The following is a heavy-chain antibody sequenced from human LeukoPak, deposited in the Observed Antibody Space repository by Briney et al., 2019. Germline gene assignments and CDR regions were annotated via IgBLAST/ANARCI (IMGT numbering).Heavy chain of an antibody. CDR2: IYTSGST. V-gene: IGHV4-61*02. J-gene: IGHJ4*02. Sequence: SQTLSLTCTVSGGSISSGSYYWSWIRQPAGKGLEWIGRIYTSGSTNYNPSLKSRVTISVDTSKNQFSLKLSSVTAADTAVYYCAREFNWGLDYWGQGTLVTVSS. CDR3: AREFNWGLDY. CDR1: GGSISSGSYY. D-gene: IGHD7-27*01.